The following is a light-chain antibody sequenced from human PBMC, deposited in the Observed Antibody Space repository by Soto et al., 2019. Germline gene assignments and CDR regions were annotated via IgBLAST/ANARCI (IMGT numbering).Light chain of an antibody. J-gene: IGKJ1*01. CDR2: KAS. Sequence: DIQMTQSPSTLSGSVGDRVTITCRASQTISSWLAWYQQKPGKAPKLLIYKASSLESGVPSRFSGSGSGTEFSLTISSLQPDDSATYYCQQYNSYRWTFGQGTKVDIK. CDR1: QTISSW. V-gene: IGKV1-5*03. CDR3: QQYNSYRWT.